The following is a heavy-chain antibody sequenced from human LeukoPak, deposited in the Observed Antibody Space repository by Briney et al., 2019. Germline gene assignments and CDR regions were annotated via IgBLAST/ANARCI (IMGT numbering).Heavy chain of an antibody. CDR3: ARAYSSSSPHDY. CDR2: ISAYSGNT. D-gene: IGHD6-6*01. V-gene: IGHV1-18*01. CDR1: GYIFTSYG. Sequence: ASVKVSCKASGYIFTSYGISWVRQAPGQGLEWMGWISAYSGNTNYAQKLQGRVTMTRDTSTSTVYMELSSLRSDDTAVYYCARAYSSSSPHDYWGQGTLVTVSS. J-gene: IGHJ4*02.